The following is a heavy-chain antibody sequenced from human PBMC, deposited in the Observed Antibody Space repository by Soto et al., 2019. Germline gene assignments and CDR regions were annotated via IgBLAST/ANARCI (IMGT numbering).Heavy chain of an antibody. CDR3: ARGGGGGLFEH. D-gene: IGHD2-21*01. CDR1: GFTFSSYS. Sequence: GGSLRLSCAASGFTFSSYSMNWVRQAPGKGLEWLSHISPKSTYRNYADSVKGRFTISRDNTKSSLFLQMNSLGVEDTAVYYCARGGGGGLFEHWGQGVLVTVSS. V-gene: IGHV3-21*05. J-gene: IGHJ4*02. CDR2: ISPKSTYR.